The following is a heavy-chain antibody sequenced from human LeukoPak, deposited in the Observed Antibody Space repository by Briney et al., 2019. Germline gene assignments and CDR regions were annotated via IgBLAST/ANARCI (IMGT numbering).Heavy chain of an antibody. CDR3: ARDLSTIGGFDY. CDR2: IWYDGSNK. V-gene: IGHV3-33*01. CDR1: GFTFSSYG. J-gene: IGHJ4*02. D-gene: IGHD5/OR15-5a*01. Sequence: PGGSLRLSCAASGFTFSSYGMHWVRQAPGKGLEWVAVIWYDGSNKYYADSVKGRFTISRDNSKNTLYLQMNSLRAEDTAVYYCARDLSTIGGFDYWGQGTLVTVSS.